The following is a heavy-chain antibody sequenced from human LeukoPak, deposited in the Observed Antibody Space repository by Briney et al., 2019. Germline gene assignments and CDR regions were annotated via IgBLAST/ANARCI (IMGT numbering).Heavy chain of an antibody. V-gene: IGHV3-33*01. Sequence: PGRSLRLSCAASGFTFSSYGMHWVRQAPGKGLEWVAIMWYDGSNKYYTDSVKGRFTISRDNSKNTLYLQMNSLRVEDTAVYYCASSGSYRFDYWGQGTLVTVST. CDR3: ASSGSYRFDY. CDR1: GFTFSSYG. D-gene: IGHD1-26*01. CDR2: MWYDGSNK. J-gene: IGHJ4*02.